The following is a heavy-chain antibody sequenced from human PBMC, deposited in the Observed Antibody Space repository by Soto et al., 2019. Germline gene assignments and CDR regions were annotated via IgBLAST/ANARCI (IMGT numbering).Heavy chain of an antibody. J-gene: IGHJ1*01. CDR1: GGTFRNYA. Sequence: QVQLVQSGAEVKKPGSSVKLSCKTSGGTFRNYAINWVRQAPGQGLEWMGGSIPVFGTANYAQTFQGRFTITADESTSKAYMELSSLRSEDTAVYYCAIPLPKQQLVRGALDHWGQGPLVNVAS. CDR3: AIPLPKQQLVRGALDH. V-gene: IGHV1-69*01. CDR2: SIPVFGTA. D-gene: IGHD6-13*01.